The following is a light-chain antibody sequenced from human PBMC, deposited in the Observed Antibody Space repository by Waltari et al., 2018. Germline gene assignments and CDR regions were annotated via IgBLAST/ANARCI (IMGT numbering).Light chain of an antibody. CDR2: GAS. V-gene: IGKV3-15*01. CDR3: QQYDKWLRYS. Sequence: IVMTQSPATLSVSPGERATLSCSASQSIRTNLAWFQEKPGQAPRLLIHGASTRATGVPARFSGSGSGTYFTLVISSLQSEDFAVYYCQQYDKWLRYSFGQGTKLEIK. CDR1: QSIRTN. J-gene: IGKJ2*01.